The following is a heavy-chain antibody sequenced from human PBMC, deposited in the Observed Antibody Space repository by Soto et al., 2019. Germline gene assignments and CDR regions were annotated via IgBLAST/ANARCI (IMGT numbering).Heavy chain of an antibody. D-gene: IGHD3-10*01. V-gene: IGHV1-69*06. Sequence: SLKFSCTSSGGTFRSYAISLVRQAPGQGLGWMGGIIPIFGTANYAQKFQGRVTITADKSTSTAYMELSSPRSEDTAVYYCASVYYGSGSYYMVPCYFDYWGQGTLVTVSS. CDR2: IIPIFGTA. CDR1: GGTFRSYA. J-gene: IGHJ4*02. CDR3: ASVYYGSGSYYMVPCYFDY.